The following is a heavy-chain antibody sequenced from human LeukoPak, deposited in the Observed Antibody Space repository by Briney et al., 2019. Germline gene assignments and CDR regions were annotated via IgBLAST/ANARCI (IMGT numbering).Heavy chain of an antibody. Sequence: SETLSLTCTVSGGPISSGGYYWSWIRQHPGKGLEWIGYIYYSGSTYYNPSLKSRVTISVDTSKNQFSLKLSSVTAADTAVYYCARAGGFFSPFGYWGQGTLVTVSS. CDR3: ARAGGFFSPFGY. D-gene: IGHD3-16*01. J-gene: IGHJ4*02. CDR1: GGPISSGGYY. CDR2: IYYSGST. V-gene: IGHV4-31*03.